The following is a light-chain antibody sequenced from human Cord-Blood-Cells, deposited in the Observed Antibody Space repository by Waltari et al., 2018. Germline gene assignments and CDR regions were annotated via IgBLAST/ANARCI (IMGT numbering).Light chain of an antibody. CDR3: QQYYSTPYS. V-gene: IGKV4-1*01. CDR1: QSVLYSSNNKNY. J-gene: IGKJ2*03. CDR2: WAS. Sequence: DIVMTQSPDSLAASLGERATINCKSSQSVLYSSNNKNYLAWYQQKQGQPPKLLIYWASTRESGVPDRFSGSGSGTDFTLTISSLQAKDVAVYYCQQYYSTPYSFGQGTKLEIK.